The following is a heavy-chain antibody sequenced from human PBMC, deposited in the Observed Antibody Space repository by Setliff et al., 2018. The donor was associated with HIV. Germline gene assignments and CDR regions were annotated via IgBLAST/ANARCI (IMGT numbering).Heavy chain of an antibody. CDR3: ARDEEKRYYNDSSGHYDWFDP. CDR1: GGTFSSYA. V-gene: IGHV1-69*10. D-gene: IGHD3-22*01. CDR2: IIPILGIA. Sequence: SVKVSCKASGGTFSSYAINWVRQAPGHGLEWMGGIIPILGIAHYAQAFRDRVTLSADKSTNIAYMRLASLRSEDTAVYYCARDEEKRYYNDSSGHYDWFDPWGQGTLVTVSS. J-gene: IGHJ5*02.